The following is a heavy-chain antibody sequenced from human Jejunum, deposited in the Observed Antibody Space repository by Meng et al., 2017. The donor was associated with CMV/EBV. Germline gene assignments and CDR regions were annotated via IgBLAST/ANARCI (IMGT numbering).Heavy chain of an antibody. CDR3: ARGPGASTREGFDY. J-gene: IGHJ4*02. CDR1: GGSISNHY. CDR2: FYSSDTY. D-gene: IGHD1-26*01. Sequence: QVQRQAPGPGLVKPSATLSLTCTVSGGSISNHYWSWIRQSAGKGLEWIGRFYSSDTYNYHPSLNSRLTTSLDTSKNQFSLNLSSVTAADTAIYYCARGPGASTREGFDYWGLGTLVTVSS. V-gene: IGHV4-4*07.